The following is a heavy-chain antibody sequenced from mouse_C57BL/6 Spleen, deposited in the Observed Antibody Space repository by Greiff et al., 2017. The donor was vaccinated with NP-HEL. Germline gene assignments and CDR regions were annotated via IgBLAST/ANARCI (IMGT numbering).Heavy chain of an antibody. V-gene: IGHV14-2*01. J-gene: IGHJ2*01. CDR3: ARNYGSSPYFDY. Sequence: EVQGVESGAELVKPGASVKLSCTASGFNIKDYYMHWVKQRTEQGLEWIGRIDPEDGETKYAPKFQGKATITADTSSNTAYLQLSSLTSEDTAVYYCARNYGSSPYFDYWGQGTTLTVSS. CDR2: IDPEDGET. CDR1: GFNIKDYY. D-gene: IGHD1-1*01.